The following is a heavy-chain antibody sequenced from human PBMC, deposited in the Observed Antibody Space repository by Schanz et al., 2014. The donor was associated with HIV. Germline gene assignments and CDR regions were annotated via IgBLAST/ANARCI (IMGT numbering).Heavy chain of an antibody. CDR2: ISYDGSNK. V-gene: IGHV3-30*03. Sequence: QVQLVESGGGVVQPGRSLRLSCAASGFTFSSYGIHWVRQAPGKGLEWVAVISYDGSNKYYADSVKGRFTISRDSSKNTVYLEMNSLRAEDTAVYYCARGNDFFGGVPDYWGQGTLVSVSS. J-gene: IGHJ4*02. CDR3: ARGNDFFGGVPDY. D-gene: IGHD3-16*01. CDR1: GFTFSSYG.